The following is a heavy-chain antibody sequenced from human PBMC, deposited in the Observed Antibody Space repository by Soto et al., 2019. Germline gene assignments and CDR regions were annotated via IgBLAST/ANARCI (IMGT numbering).Heavy chain of an antibody. CDR2: MNPNSGNT. J-gene: IGHJ6*02. D-gene: IGHD3-22*01. V-gene: IGHV1-8*01. CDR1: GYTFTSYD. CDR3: ARAADYYDSGTDYGMDV. Sequence: QVQLVQSGAEVKKPGASVKVSCKASGYTFTSYDINWVRQATGQGLEWMGWMNPNSGNTGYAQKFQGRVTMTRNTSXSIXYMERSSLRSEDTAVYYCARAADYYDSGTDYGMDVWGQGTTVTVSS.